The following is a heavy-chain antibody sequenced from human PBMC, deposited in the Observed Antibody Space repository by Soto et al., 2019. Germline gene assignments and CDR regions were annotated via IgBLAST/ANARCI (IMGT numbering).Heavy chain of an antibody. CDR2: IYYSGST. D-gene: IGHD1-1*01. Sequence: SETLSLTCTVSGGSISSYYWSWTRQPPGKGLEWIGYIYYSGSTNYNPSLKSRVTISVDTSKNQFSLKLSSVTAADTAVYYCARDTTGLADAFDIWGQGTMVTVSS. CDR3: ARDTTGLADAFDI. V-gene: IGHV4-59*01. CDR1: GGSISSYY. J-gene: IGHJ3*02.